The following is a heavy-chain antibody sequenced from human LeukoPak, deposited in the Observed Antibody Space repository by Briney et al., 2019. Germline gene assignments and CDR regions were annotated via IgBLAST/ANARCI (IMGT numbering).Heavy chain of an antibody. D-gene: IGHD3-16*02. Sequence: ASVKVSCKASGGTFSSYAISWVRQAPGQGLEWMGGIIPIFGTANYAQKFQGRVTITADKSTNTAHMELSRLKSGDTAVYYCTREGVYAPDPSSYHRDAFDVWGQGTVVIVSS. J-gene: IGHJ3*01. CDR3: TREGVYAPDPSSYHRDAFDV. CDR1: GGTFSSYA. CDR2: IIPIFGTA. V-gene: IGHV1-69*06.